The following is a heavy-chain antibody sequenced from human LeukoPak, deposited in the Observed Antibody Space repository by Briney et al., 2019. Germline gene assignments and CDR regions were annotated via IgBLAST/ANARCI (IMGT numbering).Heavy chain of an antibody. V-gene: IGHV1-69-2*01. Sequence: ASVKISCKVSGYTFTDYYMHWVQQAPGKGLEWMGLVDPEDGETIYAEKFQGRVTIPADTSTDTAYMELSSLRSEDTAVYYCATGLGSGYPEYYFDYWGQGTLVTVSS. CDR1: GYTFTDYY. CDR3: ATGLGSGYPEYYFDY. J-gene: IGHJ4*02. CDR2: VDPEDGET. D-gene: IGHD3-22*01.